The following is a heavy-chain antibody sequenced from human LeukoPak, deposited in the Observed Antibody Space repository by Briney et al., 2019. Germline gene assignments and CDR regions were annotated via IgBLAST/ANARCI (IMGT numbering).Heavy chain of an antibody. V-gene: IGHV1-18*01. CDR3: ARDDCSSTNCFLGDY. CDR1: GYTFTSYG. J-gene: IGHJ4*02. D-gene: IGHD2-2*01. CDR2: ISADNGDT. Sequence: ASVKVSCKASGYTFTSYGISWVRQAPGQGLEWMGWISADNGDTKYAQNFQGRVTMTTDTSTSTAYMELRSLRSDDTAMYYCARDDCSSTNCFLGDYWGQGTLVTVSS.